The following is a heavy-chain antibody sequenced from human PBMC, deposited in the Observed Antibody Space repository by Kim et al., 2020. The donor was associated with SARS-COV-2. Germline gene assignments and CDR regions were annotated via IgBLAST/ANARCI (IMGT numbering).Heavy chain of an antibody. V-gene: IGHV3-30*18. CDR3: AKRLPGSVWYYFDY. Sequence: GGSLRLSCAASGFIFSGYGMHWVRQAPGKGLEWVAFISYDGSIKYYADSVKGRFTISRDNSKNTLSLQMNSLRAEDTAVYYCAKRLPGSVWYYFDYWGQGTLVTVSS. CDR1: GFIFSGYG. J-gene: IGHJ4*02. D-gene: IGHD6-19*01. CDR2: ISYDGSIK.